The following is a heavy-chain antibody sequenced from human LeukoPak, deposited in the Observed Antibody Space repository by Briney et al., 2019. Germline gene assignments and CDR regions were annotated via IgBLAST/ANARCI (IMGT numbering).Heavy chain of an antibody. CDR2: ISYDGSNK. J-gene: IGHJ4*02. CDR1: GFTFSSYA. V-gene: IGHV3-30-3*01. D-gene: IGHD6-19*01. Sequence: GGSLRLSCAASGFTFSSYAMHWVRQAPGKGLRWVAVISYDGSNKYYADSVKGRFTISRDNSKNTLYLQMNSLRAEDTAVYYCAQTGDSSGHDYWGQGTLVTVSS. CDR3: AQTGDSSGHDY.